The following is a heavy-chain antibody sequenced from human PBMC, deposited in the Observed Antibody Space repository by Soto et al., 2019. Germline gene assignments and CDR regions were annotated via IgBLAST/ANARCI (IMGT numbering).Heavy chain of an antibody. V-gene: IGHV6-1*01. D-gene: IGHD3-22*01. CDR3: ARVFRPNSSGYYYVFDY. Sequence: SQTLSLTCAISGDSVSSNSAAWNWIRQSPSRGLEWLGRTYYRSKWYNDYAVSVKSRITINPDTSKNQFSLQLNSVTPEDTAVYYCARVFRPNSSGYYYVFDYWGQGTLVTVSS. CDR2: TYYRSKWYN. CDR1: GDSVSSNSAA. J-gene: IGHJ4*02.